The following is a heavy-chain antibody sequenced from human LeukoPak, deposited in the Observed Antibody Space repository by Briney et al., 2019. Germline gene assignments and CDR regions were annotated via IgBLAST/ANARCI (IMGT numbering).Heavy chain of an antibody. CDR2: ISAYNGKT. CDR3: ARAFEPFTIFGVVITFDY. V-gene: IGHV1-18*01. J-gene: IGHJ4*02. D-gene: IGHD3-3*01. CDR1: GYTFTSYG. Sequence: APVKVSCKASGYTFTSYGISWVRQAPGHGLEWMGGISAYNGKTNYAQKLQSRVTMTTDTSTSTAYMELRSMRSDDTAVYYCARAFEPFTIFGVVITFDYWGQGTLVTVSS.